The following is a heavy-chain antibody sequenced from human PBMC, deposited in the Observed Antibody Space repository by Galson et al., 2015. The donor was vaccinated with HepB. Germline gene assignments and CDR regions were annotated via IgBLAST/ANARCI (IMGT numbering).Heavy chain of an antibody. J-gene: IGHJ6*02. CDR3: ARAGYGIAGLPSLYSGMDV. CDR1: GCTFSSYA. V-gene: IGHV1-69*13. CDR2: IIPIFGTA. D-gene: IGHD1-20*01. Sequence: SVKVSCKASGCTFSSYAISWVRQAPGQGLEWMGGIIPIFGTANYAQKFQGRVTITADESTSTAYMELSSLRSEDTAVYYCARAGYGIAGLPSLYSGMDVFGQGTTVTVSS.